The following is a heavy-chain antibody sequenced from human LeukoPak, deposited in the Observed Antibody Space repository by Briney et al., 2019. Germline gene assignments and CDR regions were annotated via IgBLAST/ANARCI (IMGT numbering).Heavy chain of an antibody. CDR1: GGSISSSSYY. J-gene: IGHJ4*02. V-gene: IGHV4-39*01. D-gene: IGHD6-13*01. Sequence: PSETLSLTCTVSGGSISSSSYYCGWIRQPPEKGLEGIGSIYYSGSTYHNPSLKSRISISVDTSKIPASLKLSSVSAAGTAVYYCARGYSLDYWGPGTLVTVSS. CDR3: ARGYSLDY. CDR2: IYYSGST.